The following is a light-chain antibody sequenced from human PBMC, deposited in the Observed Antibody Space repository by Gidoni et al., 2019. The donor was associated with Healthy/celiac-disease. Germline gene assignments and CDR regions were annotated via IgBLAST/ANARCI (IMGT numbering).Light chain of an antibody. CDR3: SAYAGINNLV. V-gene: IGLV2-8*01. CDR2: EVT. Sequence: QSALTQPPSASGSSGQSVTISCTGTSSDVGGYNYVSWYQQHPGNAPKLMIYEVTQRPSGVPDRCSGAKSGNTASLTVSGLQAEDEADYYCSAYAGINNLVFCGGTKLTVL. J-gene: IGLJ2*01. CDR1: SSDVGGYNY.